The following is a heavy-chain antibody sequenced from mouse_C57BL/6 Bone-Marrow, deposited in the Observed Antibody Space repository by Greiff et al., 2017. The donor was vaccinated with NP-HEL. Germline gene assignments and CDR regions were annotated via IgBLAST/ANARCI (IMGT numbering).Heavy chain of an antibody. CDR3: ARPAYYYGSSLSYWYFDV. CDR2: INPNNGGT. J-gene: IGHJ1*03. D-gene: IGHD1-1*01. CDR1: GYTFTDYN. Sequence: EVQLQQSGPELVKPGASVKIPCKASGYTFTDYNLDWVKQSHGKSLEWIGDINPNNGGTIYNQKFKGKATLTVDKSSSTAYMELRSLTSEDTAVYYCARPAYYYGSSLSYWYFDVWGTGTTVTVSS. V-gene: IGHV1-18*01.